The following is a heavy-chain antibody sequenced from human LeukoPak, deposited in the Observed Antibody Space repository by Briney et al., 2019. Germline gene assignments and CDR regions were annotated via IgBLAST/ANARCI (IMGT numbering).Heavy chain of an antibody. CDR1: GGSFSGYY. Sequence: PSETLSLTCAVYGGSFSGYYWSWIRQPPGKGLEWIGEINHSGGTNYNPSLKSRVTISVDTSKNQFSLKLSSVTAADTAVYYCARGRPWIQLWLAVYYFDYWGQGTLVTVSS. J-gene: IGHJ4*02. CDR2: INHSGGT. D-gene: IGHD5-18*01. V-gene: IGHV4-34*01. CDR3: ARGRPWIQLWLAVYYFDY.